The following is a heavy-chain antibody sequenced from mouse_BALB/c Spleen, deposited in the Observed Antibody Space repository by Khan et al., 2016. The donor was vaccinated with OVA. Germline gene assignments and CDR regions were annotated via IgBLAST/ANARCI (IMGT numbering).Heavy chain of an antibody. J-gene: IGHJ2*01. CDR3: ARRRGGYYFDY. Sequence: QVRLQQSGAELARPGASVKMSCKASGYTFTSYTMHWVKQRPGQGLEWIGYINPRSGYTDYNQKFKDKTTLTTDISSSTAYMQLSSLTSEDSAVYYGARRRGGYYFDYWGQGTTLTVSS. CDR1: GYTFTSYT. CDR2: INPRSGYT. V-gene: IGHV1-4*02.